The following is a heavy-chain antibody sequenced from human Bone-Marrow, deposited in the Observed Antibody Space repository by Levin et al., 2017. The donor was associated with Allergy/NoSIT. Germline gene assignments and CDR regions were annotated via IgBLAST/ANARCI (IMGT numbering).Heavy chain of an antibody. CDR3: ARDRNCSSTSCYERGFDY. CDR1: GGTFSSYA. CDR2: IIPIFGTA. Sequence: EASVKVSCKASGGTFSSYAISWVRQAPGQGLEWMGGIIPIFGTANYAQKFQGRVTITADESTSTAYMELSSLRSEDTAVYYCARDRNCSSTSCYERGFDYWGQGTLVTVSS. V-gene: IGHV1-69*13. J-gene: IGHJ4*02. D-gene: IGHD2-2*01.